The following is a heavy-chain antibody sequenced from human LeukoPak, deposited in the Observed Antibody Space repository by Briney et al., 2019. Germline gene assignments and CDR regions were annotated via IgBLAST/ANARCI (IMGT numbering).Heavy chain of an antibody. CDR1: GGSISSGSYY. CDR3: ARWGEVYWYFDL. D-gene: IGHD3-16*01. V-gene: IGHV4-61*02. J-gene: IGHJ2*01. Sequence: PSETLSLTCTVSGGSISSGSYYWRWIGQPAGKGLEWIGRIYTSGSTNYNPSLKSRVTIAVDTSKNQFSLKLSSVTVADTAVYYCARWGEVYWYFDLWGRGTLVTVSS. CDR2: IYTSGST.